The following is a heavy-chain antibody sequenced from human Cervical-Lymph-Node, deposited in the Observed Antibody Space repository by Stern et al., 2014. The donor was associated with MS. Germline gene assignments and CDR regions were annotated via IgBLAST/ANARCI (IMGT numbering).Heavy chain of an antibody. CDR3: AREVADSGYFDS. CDR1: GFTFSYYT. V-gene: IGHV3-21*06. CDR2: ISSRVTNI. D-gene: IGHD6-25*01. Sequence: VQLVESGGGLVKPGGSLRLSCAVSGFTFSYYTLNWVRQAPGKGLAWASSISSRVTNIYYADSLKGRFTIARDNAKNSLYLQINSLRAEDTAIYYCAREVADSGYFDSWGQGTLVTVSS. J-gene: IGHJ4*02.